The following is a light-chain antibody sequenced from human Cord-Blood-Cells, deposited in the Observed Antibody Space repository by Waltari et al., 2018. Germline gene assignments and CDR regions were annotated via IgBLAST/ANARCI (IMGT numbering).Light chain of an antibody. CDR2: DAS. CDR1: QDISNY. CDR3: QQYDNLPRT. V-gene: IGKV1-33*01. Sequence: DIQITQSTSSLSASVGDIVTSTCQASQDISNYLNWYQQKPGKAPKLLIYDASNLETGVPSRFSGSGSGTDFTFTISSLQPEDIATYYCQQYDNLPRTFGPGTKVDIK. J-gene: IGKJ3*01.